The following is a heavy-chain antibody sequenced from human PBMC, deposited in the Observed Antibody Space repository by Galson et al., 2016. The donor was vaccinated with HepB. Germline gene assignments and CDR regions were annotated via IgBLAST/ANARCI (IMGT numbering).Heavy chain of an antibody. Sequence: SLRLSCAASGFTFSSYGMHWVRQAPGKGLDWVAVIWYDGSNKYYAGSVKGRFTISRDNSKNTLYLQMNSLRAEDTAVYYCARERGIAAAATLDYWGQGTLVTVSS. CDR1: GFTFSSYG. D-gene: IGHD6-13*01. CDR2: IWYDGSNK. V-gene: IGHV3-33*01. CDR3: ARERGIAAAATLDY. J-gene: IGHJ4*02.